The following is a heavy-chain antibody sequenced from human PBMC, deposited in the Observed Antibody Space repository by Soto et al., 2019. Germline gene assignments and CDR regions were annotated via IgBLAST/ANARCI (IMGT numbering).Heavy chain of an antibody. V-gene: IGHV4-39*01. J-gene: IGHJ4*02. Sequence: SETLSLTCTVSGGSISSSSYYWGWIRQPPGKGLEWIGSIYYSGSTYYNPSLKSRVTISVDTSKNQFSLKLSSVTAADTAVYYCASRPVVVVAVPSYYFDYWGQGTLVTVSS. CDR3: ASRPVVVVAVPSYYFDY. CDR1: GGSISSSSYY. D-gene: IGHD2-15*01. CDR2: IYYSGST.